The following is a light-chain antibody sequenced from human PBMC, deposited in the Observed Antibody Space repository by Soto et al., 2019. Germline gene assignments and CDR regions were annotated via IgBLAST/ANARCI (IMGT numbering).Light chain of an antibody. CDR2: GAS. J-gene: IGKJ4*01. CDR3: QQYSVWPLT. V-gene: IGKV3D-15*01. CDR1: QSVSNN. Sequence: EIVLTQSPATLSVSPGERAALSCRASQSVSNNLAWYQQKPGQPPRLLIFGASTRATGIPARFSGSGSEAEFALPIHPLQSEDFAVYYCQQYSVWPLTFGGGTKVEIK.